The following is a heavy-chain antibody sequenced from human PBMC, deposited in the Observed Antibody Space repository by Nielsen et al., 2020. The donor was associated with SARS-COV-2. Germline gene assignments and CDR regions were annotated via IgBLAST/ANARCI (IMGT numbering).Heavy chain of an antibody. D-gene: IGHD2-2*01. CDR2: INPNSGGT. CDR1: GYTFTGYY. Sequence: ASVKVSCKASGYTFTGYYMHWVRQAPGQGLEWMGRINPNSGGTNYAQKFQGRVTMTRDTSISTAYMELSRLRSDDTAVYYCAREFFVVVPAATNWFDPWGQGTLVTVSS. J-gene: IGHJ5*02. V-gene: IGHV1-2*06. CDR3: AREFFVVVPAATNWFDP.